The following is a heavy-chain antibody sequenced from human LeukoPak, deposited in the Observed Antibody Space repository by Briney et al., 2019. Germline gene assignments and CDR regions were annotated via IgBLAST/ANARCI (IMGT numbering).Heavy chain of an antibody. CDR3: ARAGPFHYGDYADYFDY. J-gene: IGHJ4*02. D-gene: IGHD4-17*01. CDR1: GGTFSSYA. Sequence: ASVKVSCKASGGTFSSYAISWVRQAPGQRLEWMGRIIPIFGTANYAQKFQGRVTITTDESTSTAYMELSSLRSEDTAVYYCARAGPFHYGDYADYFDYWGQGTLVTVSS. V-gene: IGHV1-69*05. CDR2: IIPIFGTA.